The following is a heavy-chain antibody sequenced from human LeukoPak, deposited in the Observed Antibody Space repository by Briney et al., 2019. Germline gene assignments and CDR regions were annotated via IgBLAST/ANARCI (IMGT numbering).Heavy chain of an antibody. J-gene: IGHJ4*02. D-gene: IGHD2-2*02. CDR3: ARGGQLLYRGGIDY. V-gene: IGHV3-74*01. CDR1: GFTFSSYW. Sequence: GGSLRLSCAASGFTFSSYWMHWVRQAPGKGLVWVSRINSDGCSTSYADSVKGRFTISRDNAKNTLYLQMNSLRAEDTAVYYCARGGQLLYRGGIDYWGQGTLVTVSS. CDR2: INSDGCST.